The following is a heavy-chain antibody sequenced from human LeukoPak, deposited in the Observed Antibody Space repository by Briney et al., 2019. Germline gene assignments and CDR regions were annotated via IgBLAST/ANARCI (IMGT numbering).Heavy chain of an antibody. D-gene: IGHD5-18*01. CDR2: IYPSGSA. CDR1: GVSISITNW. V-gene: IGHV4-4*02. CDR3: AGSLVDTDLPFDL. Sequence: PSETLSLTCAVSGVSISITNWWSWVRQPPGKGLEWIGEIYPSGSANYNASLKSRVNMSLDKSNNQFSLKLTSVTAADTAVYYCAGSLVDTDLPFDLWGQGLLVTVSS. J-gene: IGHJ4*02.